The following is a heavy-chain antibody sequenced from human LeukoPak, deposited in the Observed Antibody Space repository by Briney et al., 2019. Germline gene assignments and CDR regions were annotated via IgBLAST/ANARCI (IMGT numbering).Heavy chain of an antibody. CDR2: ISRASESI. J-gene: IGHJ5*02. CDR1: GFTFNSYA. D-gene: IGHD1-7*01. V-gene: IGHV3-21*01. Sequence: GGSLRLSCAASGFTFNSYAMTWVRQAPGKGLEWVSIISRASESIFYADSVKGRFTISRDNAKNSLYLQMNGLRAEDTAAYYCMRGATDTTRWFDPWGQGTLVTVSS. CDR3: MRGATDTTRWFDP.